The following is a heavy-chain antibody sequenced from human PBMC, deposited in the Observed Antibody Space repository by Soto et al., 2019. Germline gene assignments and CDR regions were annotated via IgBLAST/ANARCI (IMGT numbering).Heavy chain of an antibody. Sequence: ASVKVSCKASGYTFTSYGISWVRQAPGQGLEWMGWISAYNGNTNYAQKLQGRVTMTTDTSTSTAYMELRSLRSDDTAVYYCARVVWAYSPDPIAFDIWGQGTMVTVSS. D-gene: IGHD2-21*01. J-gene: IGHJ3*02. CDR2: ISAYNGNT. CDR3: ARVVWAYSPDPIAFDI. CDR1: GYTFTSYG. V-gene: IGHV1-18*01.